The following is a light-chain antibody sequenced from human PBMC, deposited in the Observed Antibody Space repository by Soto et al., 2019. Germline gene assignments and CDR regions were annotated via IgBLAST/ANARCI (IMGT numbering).Light chain of an antibody. CDR3: KQYHSYWT. CDR1: QGISSW. J-gene: IGKJ1*01. Sequence: DIEMTQCPSSVSASLGDSVTITCRASQGISSWLAWYQQKPGKAPKLLIYAASSLQSGVQSRFSGSGSGTESTLTISSLQTDDFSTYYCKQYHSYWTFGQGTKVDIK. V-gene: IGKV1D-16*01. CDR2: AAS.